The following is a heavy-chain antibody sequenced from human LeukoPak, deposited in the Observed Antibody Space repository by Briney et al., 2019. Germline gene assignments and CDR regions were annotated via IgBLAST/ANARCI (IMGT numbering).Heavy chain of an antibody. Sequence: GGSLRLSCAASGFTFDDYAMHWVRQAPGKGLEWVSGISWNSGSIGYADSVKGRFTISRDNAKNSLYLQMNSLRAEDTAVYYCAKDLFLEWLLVDYWGQGTLVTVSS. CDR1: GFTFDDYA. CDR2: ISWNSGSI. V-gene: IGHV3-9*01. J-gene: IGHJ4*02. CDR3: AKDLFLEWLLVDY. D-gene: IGHD3-3*01.